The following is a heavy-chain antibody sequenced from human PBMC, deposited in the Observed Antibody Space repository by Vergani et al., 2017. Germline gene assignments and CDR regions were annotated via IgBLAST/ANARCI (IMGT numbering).Heavy chain of an antibody. CDR2: IYSGGST. J-gene: IGHJ4*02. CDR3: ARLRGGY. D-gene: IGHD3-16*01. CDR1: GFTFSGSA. V-gene: IGHV3-66*02. Sequence: EVQLVESGGGLVQPGGSLKLSCAASGFTFSGSAMHWVRQASGKGLEWVSVIYSGGSTYYADSVKGRFTISRDNSKNTLYLQMNSLRAEDTAVYYCARLRGGYWGQGTLVTVSS.